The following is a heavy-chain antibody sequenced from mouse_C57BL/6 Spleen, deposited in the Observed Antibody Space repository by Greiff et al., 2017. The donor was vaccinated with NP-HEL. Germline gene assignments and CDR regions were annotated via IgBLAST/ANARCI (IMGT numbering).Heavy chain of an antibody. CDR1: GYTFTSYW. D-gene: IGHD1-1*01. V-gene: IGHV1-53*01. CDR2: INPSNGGT. Sequence: VQLQQPGTELVKPGASVKLSCKASGYTFTSYWMHWVKQRPGQGLEWIGNINPSNGGTNYNEKFKSKATLTVDKSSSTAYMQLSSLTSEDSAVYYCARELYYGRAWFAYWGQGTLVTVSA. CDR3: ARELYYGRAWFAY. J-gene: IGHJ3*01.